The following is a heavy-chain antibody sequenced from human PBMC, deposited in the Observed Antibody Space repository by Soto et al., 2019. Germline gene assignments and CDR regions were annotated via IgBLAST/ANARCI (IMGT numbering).Heavy chain of an antibody. CDR3: ARDPSSSSIY. CDR1: GYTFTGYY. CDR2: ISAYNGNT. J-gene: IGHJ4*02. V-gene: IGHV1-18*04. D-gene: IGHD6-6*01. Sequence: ASVKVSCKASGYTFTGYYMHWVRQAPGQGLEWMGWISAYNGNTNYAQKLQGRVTMTTDTSTSTAYMELRSLRSDDTAVYYCARDPSSSSIYWGQGTLVTVS.